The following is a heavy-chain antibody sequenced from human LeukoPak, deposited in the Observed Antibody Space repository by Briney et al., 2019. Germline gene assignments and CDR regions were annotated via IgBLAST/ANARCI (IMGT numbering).Heavy chain of an antibody. J-gene: IGHJ3*02. V-gene: IGHV1-69*05. CDR1: GYTFTVYY. CDR3: ARVGGYNYTPHERAFDI. Sequence: ASVKVSCKASGYTFTVYYIHWLRQAPGQGLEWMGGIIPIFGTANYAQKFQGRVTITTDESTSTAYMELSSLRSEDTAVYYCARVGGYNYTPHERAFDIWGQGTMVTVSS. D-gene: IGHD5-24*01. CDR2: IIPIFGTA.